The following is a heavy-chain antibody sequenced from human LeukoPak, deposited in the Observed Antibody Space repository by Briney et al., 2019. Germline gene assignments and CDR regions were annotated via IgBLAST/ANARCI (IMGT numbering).Heavy chain of an antibody. J-gene: IGHJ5*01. CDR3: AKDDNWLQFES. V-gene: IGHV3-23*01. Sequence: GGSLRLSCAASGFTFSNYAMSWVRQAPGKGLEWVSTISGSGGSTYYVDSVKGRFTISRDNSRNTLDIEMNSLRPEDTAVYYCAKDDNWLQFESWGQGTLVTVSS. CDR1: GFTFSNYA. D-gene: IGHD5-24*01. CDR2: ISGSGGST.